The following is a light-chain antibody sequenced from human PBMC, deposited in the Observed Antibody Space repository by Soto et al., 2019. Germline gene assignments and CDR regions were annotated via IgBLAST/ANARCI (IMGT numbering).Light chain of an antibody. V-gene: IGLV1-40*01. J-gene: IGLJ3*02. Sequence: QSVLTQPPSVSGAPGQKVTISCTRSSSNIGAAYDVHWYQHLPGTAPKLLIYGNNNRPSGVPDRFSGSESGTSASLAITGLQAEDEADYYCQSFDSSLSGWVFGGGTKLTVL. CDR3: QSFDSSLSGWV. CDR1: SSNIGAAYD. CDR2: GNN.